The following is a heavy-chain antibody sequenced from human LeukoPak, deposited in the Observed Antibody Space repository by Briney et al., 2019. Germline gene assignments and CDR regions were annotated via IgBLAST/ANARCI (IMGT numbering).Heavy chain of an antibody. CDR2: ISGSGGST. Sequence: PGGSLRLSCAASGFTFSSYAMSGGRQAPGKGLGWVGAISGSGGSTYYADSVKGRFTISRDNSKNTLYLQMNSLRAEDTAVYYCAKGRSAMIVVHPPFDIWGQGTMVTVSS. J-gene: IGHJ3*02. CDR3: AKGRSAMIVVHPPFDI. V-gene: IGHV3-23*01. CDR1: GFTFSSYA. D-gene: IGHD3-22*01.